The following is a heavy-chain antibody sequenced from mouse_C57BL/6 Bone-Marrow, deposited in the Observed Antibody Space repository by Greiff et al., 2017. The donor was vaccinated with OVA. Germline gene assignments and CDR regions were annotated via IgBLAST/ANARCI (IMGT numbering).Heavy chain of an antibody. D-gene: IGHD1-1*01. CDR2: INPGSGGT. CDR3: AREGGKNYFDD. V-gene: IGHV1-54*01. Sequence: QVQLQQSGAELVRPGTSVKVSCKASGYAFTNYLIEWVKQRPGQGLEWIGVINPGSGGTNYNEKFKGKATLTADKSSSTAYMQLSSLTSEDSAVYFCAREGGKNYFDDWGQGTTLTVSS. CDR1: GYAFTNYL. J-gene: IGHJ2*01.